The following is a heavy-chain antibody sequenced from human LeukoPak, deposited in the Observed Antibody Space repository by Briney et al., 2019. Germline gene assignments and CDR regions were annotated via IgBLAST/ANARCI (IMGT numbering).Heavy chain of an antibody. CDR1: GFTFSTYW. CDR3: AKDKSPPIYGSGSCIDY. V-gene: IGHV3-74*01. Sequence: GGSLRLSCAASGFTFSTYWMHWVRQAPGKGLVWVSHINTDGSSTTYADSVKGRFTISRDNSKNTLYLQMNSLRAEDTAVYYCAKDKSPPIYGSGSCIDYWGQGTLVTVSS. J-gene: IGHJ4*02. D-gene: IGHD3-10*01. CDR2: INTDGSST.